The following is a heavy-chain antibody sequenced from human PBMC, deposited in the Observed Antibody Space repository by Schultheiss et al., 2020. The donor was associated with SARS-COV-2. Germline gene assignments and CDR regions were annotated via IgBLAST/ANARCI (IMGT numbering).Heavy chain of an antibody. J-gene: IGHJ6*03. CDR1: GYSISSGYY. V-gene: IGHV4-38-2*02. D-gene: IGHD2-15*01. CDR2: IYHSGST. CDR3: ARDGYCSGGTCYADLYYYYYMDV. Sequence: SETLSLTCAVSGYSISSGYYWGWIRQPPGKGLEWIGSIYHSGSTNYNPSLKSRVTISVDTSKNQFSLKLSSVTAADTAVYYCARDGYCSGGTCYADLYYYYYMDVWGKGTTVTVSS.